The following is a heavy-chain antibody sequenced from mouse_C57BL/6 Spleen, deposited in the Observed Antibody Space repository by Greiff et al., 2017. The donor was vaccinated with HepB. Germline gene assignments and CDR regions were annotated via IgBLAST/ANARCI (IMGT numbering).Heavy chain of an antibody. CDR1: GYAFSSYW. CDR2: IYPGDGDT. Sequence: VQVVESGAELVKPGASVKISCKASGYAFSSYWMNWVKQRPGKGLEWIGQIYPGDGDTNYNGKFKGKATLTADKSSSTAYMQLSSLTSEDSAVYFCARDYYGSSYNYFDYWGQGTTLTVSS. D-gene: IGHD1-1*01. CDR3: ARDYYGSSYNYFDY. J-gene: IGHJ2*01. V-gene: IGHV1-80*01.